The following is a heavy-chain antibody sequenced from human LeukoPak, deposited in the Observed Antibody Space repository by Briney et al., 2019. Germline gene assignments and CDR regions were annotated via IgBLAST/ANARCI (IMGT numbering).Heavy chain of an antibody. V-gene: IGHV3-66*01. CDR2: IYSGGST. CDR1: GFTVSSDY. J-gene: IGHJ3*02. D-gene: IGHD3-22*01. Sequence: GGSLRLSCAASGFTVSSDYMSWVRQAPGKGLEWVSVIYSGGSTYYAASVKGRFTISRDNSKNTLYLQMNSLRAEDTAVYYCARAPRTMIVGDIWGQGTMVTVSS. CDR3: ARAPRTMIVGDI.